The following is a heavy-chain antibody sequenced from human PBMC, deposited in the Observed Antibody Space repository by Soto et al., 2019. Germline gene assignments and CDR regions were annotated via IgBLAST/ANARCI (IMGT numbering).Heavy chain of an antibody. Sequence: PGWSLKLSCAASGFTFSSYGMHWVRQAPGKGLEWVAVISYDGSNKYYADSVKGRFTISRDNSKNTLYLQMNSLRAEDTAVYYCAKALITGTTVDYYYYGMDVWGQGTTVTVSS. CDR1: GFTFSSYG. J-gene: IGHJ6*02. CDR3: AKALITGTTVDYYYYGMDV. CDR2: ISYDGSNK. D-gene: IGHD1-7*01. V-gene: IGHV3-30*18.